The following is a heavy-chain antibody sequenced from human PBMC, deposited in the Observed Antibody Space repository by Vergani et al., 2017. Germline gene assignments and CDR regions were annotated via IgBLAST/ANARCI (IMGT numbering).Heavy chain of an antibody. CDR1: GFTFDDYA. D-gene: IGHD2/OR15-2a*01. CDR2: ISWNSGSI. V-gene: IGHV3-9*01. Sequence: EVQLVESGGGLVQPGRSLRLSCAASGFTFDDYAMHWVRQAPGKGLEWVSGISWNSGSIGYADSVKGRFTISRDNSKNTLYLQMNSLRAEDTAVYYCAKDLHDFPYYMDVWGKGTTVTVSS. J-gene: IGHJ6*03. CDR3: AKDLHDFPYYMDV.